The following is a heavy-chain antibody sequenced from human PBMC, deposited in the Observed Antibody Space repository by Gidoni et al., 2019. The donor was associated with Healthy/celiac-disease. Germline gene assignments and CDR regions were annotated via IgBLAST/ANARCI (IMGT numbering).Heavy chain of an antibody. J-gene: IGHJ6*02. CDR2: IYPGDSDT. CDR1: GYSFTSYW. CDR3: ARHVYYYDSRYNYYGMDV. D-gene: IGHD3-22*01. V-gene: IGHV5-51*01. Sequence: EVQLVQSGAAVKKPGESLKISCKGSGYSFTSYWIGWVRQMPGKGLEWMGIIYPGDSDTRYSPSFQGQVTISADKSISTAYLQWSSLKASDTAMYYCARHVYYYDSRYNYYGMDVWGQGTTVTVSS.